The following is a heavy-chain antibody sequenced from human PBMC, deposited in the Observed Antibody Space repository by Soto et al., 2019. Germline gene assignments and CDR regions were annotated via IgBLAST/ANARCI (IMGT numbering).Heavy chain of an antibody. Sequence: QVQLQESGPGLVKPSETLSLTCTVSGGSISSYYWSWIRQPPGKGLEWIGYIYYSGSTNYNPSLKRRVTIXXDXSXXQFSLKLSSVTAADTAVYYCARGGVGATIYWYFDLWGRGTLVTVSS. D-gene: IGHD1-26*01. V-gene: IGHV4-59*01. CDR3: ARGGVGATIYWYFDL. CDR2: IYYSGST. CDR1: GGSISSYY. J-gene: IGHJ2*01.